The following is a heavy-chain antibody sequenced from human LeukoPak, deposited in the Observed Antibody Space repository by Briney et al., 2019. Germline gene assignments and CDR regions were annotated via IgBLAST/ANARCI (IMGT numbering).Heavy chain of an antibody. V-gene: IGHV4-39*07. CDR2: IYYSGST. Sequence: SETLSLTCTVSGGSISSSSYYWGWIRQPPGKGLEWIGSIYYSGSTYYNPSLKSRVTISVDTSKNQFSLKLSSATAADTAVYYCARHSTTPTTGDWFDPWGQGTLVTVSS. CDR1: GGSISSSSYY. D-gene: IGHD4-17*01. CDR3: ARHSTTPTTGDWFDP. J-gene: IGHJ5*02.